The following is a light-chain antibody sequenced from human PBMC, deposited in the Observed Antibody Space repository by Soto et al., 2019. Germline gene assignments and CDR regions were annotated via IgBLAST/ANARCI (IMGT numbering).Light chain of an antibody. Sequence: DIQMTQSPSTLSASVGHRVTITCRASQSISSWLAWYQQKPGKAPKLLIYDASSLESGVPSRFSGSGSGTEFTLTISSLQPDDFATYYCQQYNSYSYTFGQGTKLEIK. CDR1: QSISSW. J-gene: IGKJ2*01. CDR3: QQYNSYSYT. CDR2: DAS. V-gene: IGKV1-5*01.